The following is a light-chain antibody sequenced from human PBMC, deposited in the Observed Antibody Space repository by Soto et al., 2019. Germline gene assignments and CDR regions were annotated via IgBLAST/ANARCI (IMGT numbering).Light chain of an antibody. V-gene: IGKV3-11*01. J-gene: IGKJ1*01. Sequence: EIVLTQSPATLSLSPGERATLSCRASQTIGDHLAWYQQRVGQAPRLLIYDASNRATGIPARFSASGSGTDFTLTISSLEPEEFAVYFCQQRSHWPTFGQGTKVEIK. CDR2: DAS. CDR1: QTIGDH. CDR3: QQRSHWPT.